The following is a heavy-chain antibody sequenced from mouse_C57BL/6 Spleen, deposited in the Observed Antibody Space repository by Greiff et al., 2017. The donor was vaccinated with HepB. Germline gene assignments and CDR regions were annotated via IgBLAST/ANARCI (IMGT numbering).Heavy chain of an antibody. CDR3: ARWDYGSSYVGYYAMDY. CDR1: GYTFTDYN. CDR2: INPNNGGT. Sequence: EVQLQQSGPELVKPGASVKMSCKASGYTFTDYNMHWVKQSHGKSLEWIGYINPNNGGTSYNQKLKGKATLTVNKSSSTAYMELRSLTSEDSAVYYCARWDYGSSYVGYYAMDYWGQGTSVTVSS. D-gene: IGHD1-1*01. V-gene: IGHV1-22*01. J-gene: IGHJ4*01.